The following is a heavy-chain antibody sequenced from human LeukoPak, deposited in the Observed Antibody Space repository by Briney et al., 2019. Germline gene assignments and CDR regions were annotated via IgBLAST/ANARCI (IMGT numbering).Heavy chain of an antibody. J-gene: IGHJ4*02. V-gene: IGHV3-30*02. Sequence: PGGSLRLSCAASGFTFSSYGMNRVRQAPGKGLEWVAFIRYDGGNKYYADSVKGRFTISRDSSKNTLYLQMSSLRADDTAVYYCAKGEADLDYWGQGTLVTVSS. CDR1: GFTFSSYG. CDR3: AKGEADLDY. D-gene: IGHD1-26*01. CDR2: IRYDGGNK.